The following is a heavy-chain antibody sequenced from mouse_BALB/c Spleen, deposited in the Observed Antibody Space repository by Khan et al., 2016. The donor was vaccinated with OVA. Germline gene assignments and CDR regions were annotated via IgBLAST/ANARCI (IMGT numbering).Heavy chain of an antibody. J-gene: IGHJ3*01. D-gene: IGHD3-1*01. Sequence: VQLQESGAELVRPGTSVKVSCKASGYAFTNYLIEWIKQRPGQGLEWIGVINPGSGGTNYNEKFKGKETLTADISSSTDDMQLSSLTSEVSAVYFCTRGGFGGFADWGQGTLVTVAA. CDR3: TRGGFGGFAD. CDR1: GYAFTNYL. CDR2: INPGSGGT. V-gene: IGHV1-54*01.